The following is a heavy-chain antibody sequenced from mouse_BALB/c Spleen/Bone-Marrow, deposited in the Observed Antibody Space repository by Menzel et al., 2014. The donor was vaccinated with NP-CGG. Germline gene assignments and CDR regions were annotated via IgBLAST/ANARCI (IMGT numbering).Heavy chain of an antibody. CDR1: GFTFSSSG. J-gene: IGHJ1*01. V-gene: IGHV5-17*02. D-gene: IGHD4-1*01. CDR3: ARGGNWDDFDV. Sequence: EVKVVESGGGLVQPGGSRKLSCAASGFTFSSSGMHWVRQAPEKGLEWVAYISSGSTAICYADTVKGRFTISRDNPKNTLFLQMTSLRSEDTAMYYCARGGNWDDFDVWGAGTTVTVSS. CDR2: ISSGSTAI.